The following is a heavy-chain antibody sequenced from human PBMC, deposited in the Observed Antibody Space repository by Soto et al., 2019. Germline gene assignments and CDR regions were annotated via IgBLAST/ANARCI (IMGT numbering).Heavy chain of an antibody. CDR2: IYYSGST. J-gene: IGHJ4*02. V-gene: IGHV4-59*11. CDR1: GDTIITLY. Sequence: SLETKSVTCNVTGDTIITLYWRCIRHAPEKGLEWIGYIYYSGSTLYNPSLKRRVTISADTAKNQFSLRLTSLTAADTAVYYCASGWMAAFDIWGQGTLLTVSS. D-gene: IGHD2-2*03. CDR3: ASGWMAAFDI.